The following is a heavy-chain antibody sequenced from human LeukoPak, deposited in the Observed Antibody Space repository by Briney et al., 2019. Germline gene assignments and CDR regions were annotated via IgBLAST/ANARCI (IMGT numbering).Heavy chain of an antibody. V-gene: IGHV4-34*01. CDR1: GGSFSGYY. Sequence: SETLSLTCAVYGGSFSGYYWSWIRQPPGKGLEWIGEINHSGSTNYNPSLKSRVTISVDTSKNQFSLKLSSVTAADTAVYYCARFRGYSYGLHYYYYYGMDVWGQGTTVTVS. CDR3: ARFRGYSYGLHYYYYYGMDV. D-gene: IGHD5-18*01. J-gene: IGHJ6*02. CDR2: INHSGST.